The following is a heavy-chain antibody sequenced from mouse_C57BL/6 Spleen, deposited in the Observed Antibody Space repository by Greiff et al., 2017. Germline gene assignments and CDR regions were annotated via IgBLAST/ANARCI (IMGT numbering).Heavy chain of an antibody. V-gene: IGHV5-12*01. Sequence: EVQVVESGGGLVQPGGSLKLSCAASGFTFSDYYMYWVRQTPEKRLEWVAYISNGGGSTYYPDTVKGRFTISRDNAKNTLYLQMSRLKSEDTAMYYCARRYFDVGGTGTTVTVSS. CDR2: ISNGGGST. CDR1: GFTFSDYY. CDR3: ARRYFDV. J-gene: IGHJ1*03.